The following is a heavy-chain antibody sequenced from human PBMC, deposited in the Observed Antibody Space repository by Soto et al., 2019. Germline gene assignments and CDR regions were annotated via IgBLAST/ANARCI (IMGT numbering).Heavy chain of an antibody. Sequence: QVQLQESGPGLVKPSETLSLTCTVSGGSISSYYWSWIRQPPGKGLEWIGYIYYSGSTNYNPSLKSRVTISVDTSKNQFSLKLSSVTAADTAVYYCARAGSRTGGIDPWGQGTLVTVSS. CDR1: GGSISSYY. V-gene: IGHV4-59*01. J-gene: IGHJ5*02. D-gene: IGHD3-16*01. CDR2: IYYSGST. CDR3: ARAGSRTGGIDP.